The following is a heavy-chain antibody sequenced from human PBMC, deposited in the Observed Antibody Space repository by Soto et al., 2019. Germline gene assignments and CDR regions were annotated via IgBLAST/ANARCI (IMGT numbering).Heavy chain of an antibody. CDR3: ARGQRFSDWFDP. V-gene: IGHV4-4*07. J-gene: IGHJ5*02. CDR2: IYSSGST. D-gene: IGHD3-3*01. CDR1: GVAINSYY. Sequence: PSETLSLNCTVSGVAINSYYWTWIRQPAGKGLECIGRIYSSGSTKYNPSLQSRVTMSLXXXKXXXXLRXXSXTAADTAVYYCARGQRFSDWFDPWGQGTLVS.